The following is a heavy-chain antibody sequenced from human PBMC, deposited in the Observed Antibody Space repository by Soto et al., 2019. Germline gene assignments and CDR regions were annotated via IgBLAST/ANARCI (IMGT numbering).Heavy chain of an antibody. CDR2: IYYSGST. V-gene: IGHV4-31*03. CDR3: ARVRYSYGYYFDY. Sequence: TSETLSLTCTVSGGSISGGGYYWSWIRQHPGKGLEWIGYIYYSGSTYYNPSLKSRVTISVDTSKNQFSLKLSSVTAADTAVYYCARVRYSYGYYFDYWGQGTLVTVSS. CDR1: GGSISGGGYY. J-gene: IGHJ4*02. D-gene: IGHD5-18*01.